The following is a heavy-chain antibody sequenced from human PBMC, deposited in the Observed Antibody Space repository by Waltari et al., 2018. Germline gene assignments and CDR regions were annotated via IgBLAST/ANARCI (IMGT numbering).Heavy chain of an antibody. CDR2: VKQDGSEK. CDR3: ARDHDSGSYPLDY. J-gene: IGHJ4*02. V-gene: IGHV3-7*01. D-gene: IGHD1-26*01. Sequence: EVQLVESGGGLVQPGGSLRLSCAASGFTFSSYWMSWVRQAPGKGLEWVANVKQDGSEKYYVDSGKGRFTISRDNAKNSLYLPMNSLRAEDTAVYYCARDHDSGSYPLDYWGQGTLVTVSS. CDR1: GFTFSSYW.